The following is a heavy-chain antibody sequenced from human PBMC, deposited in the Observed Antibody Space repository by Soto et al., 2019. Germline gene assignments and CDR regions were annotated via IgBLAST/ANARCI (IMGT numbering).Heavy chain of an antibody. J-gene: IGHJ6*02. CDR1: GYTFSSYG. D-gene: IGHD4-17*01. V-gene: IGHV1-18*01. CDR2: ISAFNGNT. CDR3: ARDPGDYLDGPNPLDV. Sequence: QVQLVQSGTEVKKPGASVKVSCKASGYTFSSYGITWVRQAPGQGLEWMGWISAFNGNTNNAQKFQDRVTMTTDTSTSTAYMELRSLRFDDTAVYYCARDPGDYLDGPNPLDVWGQGTTVTASS.